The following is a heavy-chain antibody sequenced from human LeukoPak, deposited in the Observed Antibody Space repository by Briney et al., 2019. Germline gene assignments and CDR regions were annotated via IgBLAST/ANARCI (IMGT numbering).Heavy chain of an antibody. Sequence: SETLSLTCAVYGGSFSGYYWSWIRQPPGKGLEWIGRIYTSGSTNYNPSLKSRVTISLDTSENHFSLKLSSVTAADTAVYYCARVTTGGYYNSWGQGTLVTVSS. CDR1: GGSFSGYY. D-gene: IGHD3-22*01. CDR3: ARVTTGGYYNS. J-gene: IGHJ4*02. V-gene: IGHV4-59*10. CDR2: IYTSGST.